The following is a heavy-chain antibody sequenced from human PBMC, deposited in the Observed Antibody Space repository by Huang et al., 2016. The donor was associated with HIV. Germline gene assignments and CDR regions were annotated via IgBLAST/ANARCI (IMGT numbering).Heavy chain of an antibody. J-gene: IGHJ3*01. CDR1: GYTFTNYD. D-gene: IGHD3-10*01. CDR3: ARGFGINYNHEAFDV. Sequence: QIQLAQSGAEVKKPGASVKVSCKASGYTFTNYDINWVRQASGQGLEGMGWMNPKSCNVGYTKKFQGRVAILRNSSINTSYLEVTSLTSEDTAVYYCARGFGINYNHEAFDVWGQGTMVTVSS. V-gene: IGHV1-8*01. CDR2: MNPKSCNV.